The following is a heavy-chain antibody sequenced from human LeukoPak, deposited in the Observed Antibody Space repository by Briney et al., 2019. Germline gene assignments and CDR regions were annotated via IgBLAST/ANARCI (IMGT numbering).Heavy chain of an antibody. CDR2: IRYDGNNK. CDR1: GFTFSDYS. D-gene: IGHD2-15*01. CDR3: AKVRYCSGVNCYPDDN. V-gene: IGHV3-30*02. J-gene: IGHJ4*02. Sequence: GGSLRLSCIASGFTFSDYSFNWVRQAPGKGLNWVAFIRYDGNNKYYADSVKGRFTISRDNSKNMLYLEMNSLSTEDTAVYYCAKVRYCSGVNCYPDDNWGQGTLVTVSS.